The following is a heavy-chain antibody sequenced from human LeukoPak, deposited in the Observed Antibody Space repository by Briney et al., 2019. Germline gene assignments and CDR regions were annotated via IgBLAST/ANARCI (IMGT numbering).Heavy chain of an antibody. CDR3: ARGPSYYDSSGYYSVYDY. CDR2: INHSGST. J-gene: IGHJ4*02. Sequence: SETLSLTCAVYGGSFSGYYWSWIRQPPGKGLEWIGEINHSGSTNYNPSLKSRVTISVDTSKNQFSLKLSSVTAADTAVYYCARGPSYYDSSGYYSVYDYWGQGTLVTVSS. V-gene: IGHV4-34*01. D-gene: IGHD3-22*01. CDR1: GGSFSGYY.